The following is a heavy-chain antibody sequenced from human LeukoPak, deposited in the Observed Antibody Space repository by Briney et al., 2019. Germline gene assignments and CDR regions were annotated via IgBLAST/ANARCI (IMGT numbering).Heavy chain of an antibody. J-gene: IGHJ3*02. V-gene: IGHV4-39*01. CDR2: IFYRGST. D-gene: IGHD1-26*01. Sequence: SETLSLTCTVSGGSLSSSSYYWGWIRQPPGKGLEWIGSIFYRGSTYYNPSLKSRVTISVDTSKNQLSLKLSSVTAAETAVYYCARPASAFSGSYEDAFAIWGQGTMVTVSS. CDR1: GGSLSSSSYY. CDR3: ARPASAFSGSYEDAFAI.